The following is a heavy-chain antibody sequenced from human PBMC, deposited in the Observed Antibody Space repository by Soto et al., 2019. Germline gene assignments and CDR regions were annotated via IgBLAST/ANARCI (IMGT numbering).Heavy chain of an antibody. CDR3: ARHTPAISISDH. CDR2: IYYSGST. J-gene: IGHJ4*02. CDR1: GGSISSSSYY. D-gene: IGHD2-15*01. V-gene: IGHV4-39*01. Sequence: QLQLQESGPGLVKPSETLSLTCTVSGGSISSSSYYWGWIRQPPGKGLEWIGSIYYSGSTYYNPSLRSRVTMSVDTSTNQCSLKLSSVTAADTAVYYCARHTPAISISDHWGQGTLVTVSS.